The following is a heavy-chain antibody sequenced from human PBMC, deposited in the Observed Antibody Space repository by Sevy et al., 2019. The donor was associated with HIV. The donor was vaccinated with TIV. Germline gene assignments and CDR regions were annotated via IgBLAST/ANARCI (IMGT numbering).Heavy chain of an antibody. D-gene: IGHD2-15*01. Sequence: GGSLRLSCAASGFTFSSYSMNWVSQAPGKGLEWVSYISSSSSTIYYADSVKGRFTISRDNAKNSLYLQMNSLRAEDTAVYYCARDARSGGSPQTPGNAFDIWGQGTMVTVSS. CDR1: GFTFSSYS. V-gene: IGHV3-48*01. J-gene: IGHJ3*02. CDR3: ARDARSGGSPQTPGNAFDI. CDR2: ISSSSSTI.